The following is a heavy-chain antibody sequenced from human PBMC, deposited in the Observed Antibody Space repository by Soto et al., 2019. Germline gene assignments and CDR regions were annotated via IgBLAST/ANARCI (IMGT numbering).Heavy chain of an antibody. Sequence: SETLSLTGAVSAVTISTYYWSWIRQPPGKGLAWIGYNYHSGTTNHNPSLKSRVSITVDTSNNQCSLRLTSVTPADTATSYLVTGAYIGYERAIGRWGRGT. CDR3: VTGAYIGYERAIGR. V-gene: IGHV4-59*01. J-gene: IGHJ6*01. CDR1: AVTISTYY. CDR2: NYHSGTT. D-gene: IGHD5-12*01.